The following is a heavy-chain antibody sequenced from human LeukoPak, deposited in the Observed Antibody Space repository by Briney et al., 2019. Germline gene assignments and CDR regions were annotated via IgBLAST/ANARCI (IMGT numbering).Heavy chain of an antibody. CDR3: ARAQQWFDP. Sequence: SETLSLTCTVSGGSISSYYWSWIRQSPGKGLESIGYMFYSRNSGSSNYNPSLKSRATISGDTSKNQFSLRLSSVTAADTAVYYCARAQQWFDPWGQGTLVTVSS. D-gene: IGHD2-2*01. CDR2: MFYSRNSGSS. CDR1: GGSISSYY. V-gene: IGHV4-59*01. J-gene: IGHJ5*02.